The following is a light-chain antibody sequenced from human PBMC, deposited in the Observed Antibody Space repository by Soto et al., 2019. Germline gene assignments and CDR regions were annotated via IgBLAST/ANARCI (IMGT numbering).Light chain of an antibody. CDR3: QYDKEHST. Sequence: DIQMTQSPSTLSASVGDRVTITCRASQSISSWLAWYQQKPGKAPKLLIYEASSSEIGVPPRFSGSGFGTEFTLTISSLQPEDSATYYCQYDKEHSTFGQGTRLEIK. J-gene: IGKJ1*01. V-gene: IGKV1-5*03. CDR2: EAS. CDR1: QSISSW.